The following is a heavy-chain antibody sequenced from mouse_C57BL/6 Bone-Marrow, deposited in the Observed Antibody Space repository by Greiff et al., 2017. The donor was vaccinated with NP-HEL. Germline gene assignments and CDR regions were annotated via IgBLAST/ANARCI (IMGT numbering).Heavy chain of an antibody. D-gene: IGHD1-1*01. CDR3: ARSPAVVARYWYFDV. Sequence: QVQLQQSGTELVKPGASVKLSCKASGYTFTSYWMHWVKQRPGQGLEWIGNINPSNGGTNYNEKFKSKATLTVDKSSSTAYMQLSSLTSEDSAVYYCARSPAVVARYWYFDVWGTGTTVTVSS. CDR2: INPSNGGT. CDR1: GYTFTSYW. J-gene: IGHJ1*03. V-gene: IGHV1-53*01.